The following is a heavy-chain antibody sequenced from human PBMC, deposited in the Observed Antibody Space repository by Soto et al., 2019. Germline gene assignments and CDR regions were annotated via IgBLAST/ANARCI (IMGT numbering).Heavy chain of an antibody. J-gene: IGHJ3*02. CDR1: GGSISSSSYY. V-gene: IGHV4-39*01. D-gene: IGHD2-21*02. CDR3: ARHPLLSAFDI. CDR2: IYYSGST. Sequence: PSETLSLTCTVSGGSISSSSYYWGWIRQPPGKGLEWIGSIYYSGSTYYNPSLKSRVTISVDTSKNQFSLKLSSVTAADTAVYYCARHPLLSAFDIWGQGTRVTVSS.